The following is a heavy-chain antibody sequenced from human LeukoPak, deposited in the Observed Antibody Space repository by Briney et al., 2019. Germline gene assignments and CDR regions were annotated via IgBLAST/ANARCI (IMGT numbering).Heavy chain of an antibody. CDR2: IIPILSIA. J-gene: IGHJ4*02. CDR1: GGTFSSYA. D-gene: IGHD6-13*01. Sequence: ASVKVSCKASGGTFSSYAISWVRQAPGQGLEWMGRIIPILSIANYAQKFQGRVTITADKSTSTAYMELSSLRSEDTAVYYCARDKSGPPFTKVWYSSSWPHFDYWGQGTLVTVSS. CDR3: ARDKSGPPFTKVWYSSSWPHFDY. V-gene: IGHV1-69*04.